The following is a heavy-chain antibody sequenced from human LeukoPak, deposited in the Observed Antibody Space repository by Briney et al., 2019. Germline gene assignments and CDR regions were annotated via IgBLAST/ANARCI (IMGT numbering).Heavy chain of an antibody. D-gene: IGHD3-10*01. CDR1: GYSISSGYY. Sequence: PSETLSLTCTVSGYSISSGYYWGWIRQPPGKGLEWTGSIYHSGSTYYNPSLKSRVTISVDTSKNQFSLKLSSVTAADTAVYYCAREYGSGRVDYWGQGTLVTVSS. V-gene: IGHV4-38-2*02. J-gene: IGHJ4*02. CDR2: IYHSGST. CDR3: AREYGSGRVDY.